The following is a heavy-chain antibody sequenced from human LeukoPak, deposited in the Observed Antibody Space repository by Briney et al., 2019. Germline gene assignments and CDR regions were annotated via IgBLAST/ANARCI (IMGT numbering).Heavy chain of an antibody. J-gene: IGHJ4*02. CDR3: VKNIGHETFDY. CDR1: GFTFTNYW. D-gene: IGHD2/OR15-2a*01. CDR2: INVDGSEY. V-gene: IGHV3-7*03. Sequence: PGGSLGLSCVASGFTFTNYWMNWVRQAPGKGLEWVANINVDGSEYNYVDSVKGRFTISRDNAKNSLFLQMHSLRAEDTAVYYCVKNIGHETFDYWGQGTLLTVSS.